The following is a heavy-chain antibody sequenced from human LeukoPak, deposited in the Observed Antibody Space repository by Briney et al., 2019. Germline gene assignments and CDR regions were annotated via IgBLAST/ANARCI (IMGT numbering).Heavy chain of an antibody. CDR3: ARVDCSSTSCYEFDY. V-gene: IGHV3-11*04. CDR1: GFTFSDYY. Sequence: GGSLRLSCAASGFTFSDYYMSWIRQAPGKGLEWVSYIRSSGNTIYYADSVKGRFTISRDNAKNSLYLQMNSLRAEVTAVYYCARVDCSSTSCYEFDYWGQGTLVTVSS. D-gene: IGHD2-2*01. CDR2: IRSSGNTI. J-gene: IGHJ4*02.